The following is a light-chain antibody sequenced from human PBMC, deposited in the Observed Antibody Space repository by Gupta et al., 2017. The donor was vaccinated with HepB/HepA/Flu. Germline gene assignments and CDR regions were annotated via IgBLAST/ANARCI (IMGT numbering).Light chain of an antibody. V-gene: IGLV2-11*01. J-gene: IGLJ2*01. CDR3: CSYAGSYTFGHVV. CDR1: SSDVGGYNY. Sequence: QSALTQPRSASGSPGQSVTISCTGTSSDVGGYNYVSWYQQHPGKAPKLMIYDVSKRPSGVPDRFSGSKSGNTASLTISGLQAEDEADYYCCSYAGSYTFGHVVFGGGTKLTVL. CDR2: DVS.